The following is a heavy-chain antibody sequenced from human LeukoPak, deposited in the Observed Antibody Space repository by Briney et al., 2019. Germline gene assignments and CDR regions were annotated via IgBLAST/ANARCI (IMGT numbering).Heavy chain of an antibody. CDR1: GYTFTSYY. CDR2: INPSGGST. CDR3: ARDSGIVVVPAAPPGDY. J-gene: IGHJ4*02. D-gene: IGHD2-2*01. V-gene: IGHV1-46*01. Sequence: ASVKVSCKASGYTFTSYYMHWVRQAPGQGLEWMGIINPSGGSTSYAQKFQGRVTMTRDTSTSTVCMELSSLRSEDTAVCYCARDSGIVVVPAAPPGDYWGQGTLVTVSS.